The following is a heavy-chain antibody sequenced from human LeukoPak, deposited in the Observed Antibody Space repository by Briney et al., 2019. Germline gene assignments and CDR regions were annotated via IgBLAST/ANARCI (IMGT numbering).Heavy chain of an antibody. CDR1: GLTFDDFA. Sequence: GGSLRLSCVAAGLTFDDFAMHWVRQAPGKGLEWVSLISGDGGSTFYADSVKGRFTISRDNSKNSLYLQMNSLRTEDTALYYCAKDRLTVTRRNCYCYGMDVWGQGTTVTVS. V-gene: IGHV3-43*02. CDR3: AKDRLTVTRRNCYCYGMDV. J-gene: IGHJ6*02. CDR2: ISGDGGST. D-gene: IGHD4-17*01.